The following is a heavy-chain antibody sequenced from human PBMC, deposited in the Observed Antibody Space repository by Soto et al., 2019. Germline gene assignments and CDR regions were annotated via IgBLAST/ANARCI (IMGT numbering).Heavy chain of an antibody. CDR3: TRVPTPVPAAIDI. J-gene: IGHJ3*02. CDR1: GFTFSDYY. Sequence: GGSLRLSCAASGFTFSDYYMDWVRQAPGKGLDWVGRIRNEANSYTAVYAASVAGRFTMSRDDSKNSLYLQMDSLKTEDTAVYYCTRVPTPVPAAIDIWGQGTMVTVSS. V-gene: IGHV3-72*01. CDR2: IRNEANSYTA. D-gene: IGHD2-15*01.